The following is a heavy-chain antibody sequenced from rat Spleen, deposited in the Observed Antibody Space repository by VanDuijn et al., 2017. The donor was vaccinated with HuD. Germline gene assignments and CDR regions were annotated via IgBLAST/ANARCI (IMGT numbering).Heavy chain of an antibody. V-gene: IGHV4-2*01. CDR1: GFTFNNYW. J-gene: IGHJ2*01. CDR2: INKDSRTI. Sequence: EVQLVESGGGLVQPGRSLKLSCVASGFTFNNYWMSWIRQAPGKGLEWIGEINKDSRTIKYTPSLKDKFIISRDNAQNTLYLQMSKLGSEDTAIYYCVREAFGVDYWGQGVMVTVSS. D-gene: IGHD4-3*01. CDR3: VREAFGVDY.